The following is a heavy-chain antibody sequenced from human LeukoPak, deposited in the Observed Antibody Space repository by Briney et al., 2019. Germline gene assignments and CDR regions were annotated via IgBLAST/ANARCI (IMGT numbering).Heavy chain of an antibody. J-gene: IGHJ4*02. V-gene: IGHV4-59*12. D-gene: IGHD3-10*01. CDR3: ARSYYGSGSYSPFDY. CDR2: IYYSGST. Sequence: SETLSLTCTVSGGSISSYYWSWIRQPPGKGLEWIGYIYYSGSTNYNPSLKSRVTISVDTSKNQFSLKLSSVTAADTAVYHCARSYYGSGSYSPFDYWGQGTLVTVSS. CDR1: GGSISSYY.